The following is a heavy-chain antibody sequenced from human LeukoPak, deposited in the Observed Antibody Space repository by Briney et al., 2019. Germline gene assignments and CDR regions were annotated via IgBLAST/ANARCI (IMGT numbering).Heavy chain of an antibody. Sequence: GGSLRLSCAASGFTFSSYGVHWVRQAPGKGLEWVAFIRYDGSNKYYADSVKGRFTISRDNSKNTLYLQMNSLRAEDTAVYYCANLQLGTDNNWFDPWGQGTLVTVSS. CDR3: ANLQLGTDNNWFDP. J-gene: IGHJ5*02. CDR1: GFTFSSYG. V-gene: IGHV3-30*02. D-gene: IGHD1-14*01. CDR2: IRYDGSNK.